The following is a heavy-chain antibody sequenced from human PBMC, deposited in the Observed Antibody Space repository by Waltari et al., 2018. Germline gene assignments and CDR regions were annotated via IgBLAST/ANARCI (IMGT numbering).Heavy chain of an antibody. CDR2: ITTDSREE. Sequence: EVQLVESGGGLVQPGGSLRLSCAASGFTLSNYWMSWVRQAPGKGTEWVANITTDSREEYYVDSVRGRFTISRYNAKNSLYLQMNSLRPEDTAVYYCVRDQWFAFDIWGQGTMVTVSS. D-gene: IGHD3-22*01. CDR3: VRDQWFAFDI. V-gene: IGHV3-7*01. J-gene: IGHJ3*02. CDR1: GFTLSNYW.